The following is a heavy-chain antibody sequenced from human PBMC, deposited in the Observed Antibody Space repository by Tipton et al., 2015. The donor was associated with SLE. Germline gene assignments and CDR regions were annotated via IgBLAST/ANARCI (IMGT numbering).Heavy chain of an antibody. D-gene: IGHD6-6*01. CDR2: ISSSGSTI. Sequence: GSLRLSCAASGFTFSDYYMSWIRQAPGKGLEWVSYISSSGSTIYYADSVKGRFTISRDNAKNSLYLQMNSLRAEDMAVYYCARDELFQYSSSSRYYYYMDVWGKGTTVTVSS. J-gene: IGHJ6*03. CDR1: GFTFSDYY. V-gene: IGHV3-11*04. CDR3: ARDELFQYSSSSRYYYYMDV.